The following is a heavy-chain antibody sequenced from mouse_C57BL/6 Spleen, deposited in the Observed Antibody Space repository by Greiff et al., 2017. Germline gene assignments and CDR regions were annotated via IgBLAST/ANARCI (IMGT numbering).Heavy chain of an antibody. V-gene: IGHV14-1*01. CDR1: GFNIKDYS. CDR2: IDPKDGDT. J-gene: IGHJ2*01. CDR3: TSRSSYYFDD. Sequence: EVQLQQSGAELVRPGASVKLSCTASGFNIKDYSMHWVKQRPEQGLEWIGRIDPKDGDTEYATEFQGKATMTADTSSNTAYLQLSSLTSEDTAVYYCTSRSSYYFDDWGQGTTRTVSS.